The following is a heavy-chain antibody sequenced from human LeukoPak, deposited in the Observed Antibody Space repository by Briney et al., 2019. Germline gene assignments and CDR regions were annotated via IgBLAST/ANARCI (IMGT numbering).Heavy chain of an antibody. CDR3: ARSRDAYNFYWFDS. J-gene: IGHJ5*01. CDR2: FYNSGGA. V-gene: IGHV4-4*07. CDR1: GGAITSHY. D-gene: IGHD5-24*01. Sequence: SSETLSLTCSISGGAITSHYWTWIRQPPGKGLEWIGHFYNSGGAKYNSSLKSRVAISVDTSKNQFFLSLSSLTAADTAVYYCARSRDAYNFYWFDSWGQGTRVTVSS.